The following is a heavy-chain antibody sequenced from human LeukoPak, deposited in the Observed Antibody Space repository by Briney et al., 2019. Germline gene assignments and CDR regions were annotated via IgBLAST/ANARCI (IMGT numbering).Heavy chain of an antibody. Sequence: GGSLRLSCAASGFTFSSYWMSWVRQAPGKGLEWVANIKQDGSEKYYVGSVKGRFTISRDNAKNSLYLQMNSLRAEDTAVYYCARARRATVTTYYFDYWGQGTLVTVSS. V-gene: IGHV3-7*01. D-gene: IGHD4-17*01. CDR3: ARARRATVTTYYFDY. J-gene: IGHJ4*02. CDR1: GFTFSSYW. CDR2: IKQDGSEK.